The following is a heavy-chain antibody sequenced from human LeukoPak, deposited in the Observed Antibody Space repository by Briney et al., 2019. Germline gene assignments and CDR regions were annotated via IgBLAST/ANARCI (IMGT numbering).Heavy chain of an antibody. CDR1: GGSISSSNW. J-gene: IGHJ6*03. V-gene: IGHV4-4*02. CDR2: IYHSGST. Sequence: SETLSLTCAVSGGSISSSNWWSWVRQPPGKGLEWIGEIYHSGSTNYNPSLKSRVTISVDTSKNKFSLKLSSVTAADTALYYCARTRGSFYFYYYMDVWGKGTTVTVSS. D-gene: IGHD1-26*01. CDR3: ARTRGSFYFYYYMDV.